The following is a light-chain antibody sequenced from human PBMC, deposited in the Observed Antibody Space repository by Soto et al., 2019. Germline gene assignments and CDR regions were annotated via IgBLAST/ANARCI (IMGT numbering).Light chain of an antibody. V-gene: IGKV1-9*01. CDR3: QYLNSFTLT. CDR1: QVISKY. CDR2: LAS. J-gene: IGKJ4*01. Sequence: IPLTQSPFSLSASVGDRVTITGQASQVISKYLAWYQKKPGTAPKILIYLASTLQGGVPSRFSGSGSGTDFSLTISSLQTEDVATYYCQYLNSFTLTFGGGTKVDIK.